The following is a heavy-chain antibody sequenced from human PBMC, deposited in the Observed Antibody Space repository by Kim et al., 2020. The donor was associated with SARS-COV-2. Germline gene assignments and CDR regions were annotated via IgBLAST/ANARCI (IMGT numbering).Heavy chain of an antibody. CDR2: INHSGST. D-gene: IGHD7-27*01. V-gene: IGHV4-34*01. J-gene: IGHJ4*02. Sequence: SETLSLTCAVYGGSFSGYYWSWIRQPPGKGLEWIGEINHSGSTNYNPSLKSRVTISVDTSKNQFSLKLSSVTAADTAVYYCARGLKLGTDYYFDYWGQGTLVTVSS. CDR1: GGSFSGYY. CDR3: ARGLKLGTDYYFDY.